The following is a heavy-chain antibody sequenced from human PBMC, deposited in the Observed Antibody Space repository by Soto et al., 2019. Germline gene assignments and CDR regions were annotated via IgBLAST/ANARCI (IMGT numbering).Heavy chain of an antibody. V-gene: IGHV1-58*01. D-gene: IGHD3-22*01. J-gene: IGHJ4*02. CDR1: GFTFTNSA. CDR3: AADKIQIVF. Sequence: SVKVSCKASGFTFTNSAVQWVRQARGQRLERIGWIVVGNGDTNYAQKFHERVIITRDMTTSTAYMELSSLTSEDTAVYYCAADKIQIVFWGPGTQVTVSS. CDR2: IVVGNGDT.